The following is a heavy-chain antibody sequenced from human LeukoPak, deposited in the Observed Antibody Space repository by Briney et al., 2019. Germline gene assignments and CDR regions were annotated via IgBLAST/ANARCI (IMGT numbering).Heavy chain of an antibody. J-gene: IGHJ4*02. CDR2: INHSGST. D-gene: IGHD2-21*01. V-gene: IGHV4-34*01. Sequence: SETLSLTCAVYGGSFSGYYWSWIRQPPGKGLEWIGEINHSGSTNYNPSLKSRVTISVDTSKNQFSLKLSSVTAAETAVYYCARTPLGGYWGSNFDYWGQGTLVTVSS. CDR3: ARTPLGGYWGSNFDY. CDR1: GGSFSGYY.